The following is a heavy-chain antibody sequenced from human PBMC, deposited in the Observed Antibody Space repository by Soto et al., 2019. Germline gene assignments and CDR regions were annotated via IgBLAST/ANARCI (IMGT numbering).Heavy chain of an antibody. Sequence: ASVKVSCRPSGYTFTSYAMHWVRQAHGQRLEWVGWINAGNGNTKYSQKFQGRVTITRDTSASTAYMELSSLRSEDTAVYYCASLMRVWSGSDAFDIWGQGTMVTVSS. CDR2: INAGNGNT. CDR1: GYTFTSYA. V-gene: IGHV1-3*01. CDR3: ASLMRVWSGSDAFDI. J-gene: IGHJ3*02. D-gene: IGHD3-3*01.